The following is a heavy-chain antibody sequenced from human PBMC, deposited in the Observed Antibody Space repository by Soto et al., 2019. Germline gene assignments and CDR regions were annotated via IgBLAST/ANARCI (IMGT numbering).Heavy chain of an antibody. CDR1: GYIFTNYY. CDR3: TRGGAMVVVTAPFDL. Sequence: GASVKVSCKASGYIFTNYYIHWVRQAPGQGLEWMGTINAGGGYATYAQRFQGRVTMTRDTSTSTVSMELSSLRYEDTALYYCTRGGAMVVVTAPFDLWG. D-gene: IGHD2-21*02. J-gene: IGHJ5*02. CDR2: INAGGGYA. V-gene: IGHV1-46*03.